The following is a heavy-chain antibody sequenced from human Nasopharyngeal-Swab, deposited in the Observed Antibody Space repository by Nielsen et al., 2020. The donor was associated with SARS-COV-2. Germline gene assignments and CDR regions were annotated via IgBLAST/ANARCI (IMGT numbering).Heavy chain of an antibody. Sequence: GESLKISCAASGCNISRFGMVSVRQASGKGLEWVSAISASGVTTYYADSVKGRFTISRDNSKCTLYLQMNSLRAEDTAAYYCAKDLNSNFLNYMDVWGKGTTFSVSS. J-gene: IGHJ6*03. CDR2: ISASGVTT. V-gene: IGHV3-23*01. CDR3: AKDLNSNFLNYMDV. CDR1: GCNISRFG. D-gene: IGHD4-11*01.